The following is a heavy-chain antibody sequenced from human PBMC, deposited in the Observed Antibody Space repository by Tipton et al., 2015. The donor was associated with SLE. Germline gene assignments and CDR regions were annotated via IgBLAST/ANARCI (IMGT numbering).Heavy chain of an antibody. D-gene: IGHD6-13*01. CDR3: AVAAAGDWYFDL. V-gene: IGHV4-39*01. CDR2: IYYSGST. J-gene: IGHJ2*01. CDR1: GGSISSSSYY. Sequence: TLSFTCTVSGGSISSSSYYWGWIRQPPGKGLEWIGSIYYSGSTYYNPSLKSRVTISVDTSKNQFSLKLTSVTAADTAVYYCAVAAAGDWYFDLRGRGTLVTVSS.